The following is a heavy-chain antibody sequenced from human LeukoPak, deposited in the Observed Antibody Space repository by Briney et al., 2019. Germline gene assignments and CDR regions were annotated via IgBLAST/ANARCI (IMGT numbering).Heavy chain of an antibody. D-gene: IGHD2-2*01. CDR3: AKGIAPDCSSTSCGDY. Sequence: PGGSLRLSCAATGVTFSSYAMSLVRQAPGKGLEWVSAISGSGGSTYYADSVKGRFTISRDNSKNTLYLQMNSLRAEDTAVYYCAKGIAPDCSSTSCGDYWGQGTLVTVSS. CDR1: GVTFSSYA. CDR2: ISGSGGST. V-gene: IGHV3-23*01. J-gene: IGHJ4*02.